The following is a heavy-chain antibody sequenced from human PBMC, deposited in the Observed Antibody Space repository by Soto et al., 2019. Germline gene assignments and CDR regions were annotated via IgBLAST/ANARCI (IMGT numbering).Heavy chain of an antibody. CDR3: ARTVGYYYGMDV. CDR2: INAGNGNT. Sequence: QVQLVQSGAEVKKPGASVKVSCKASGYTFTSYAMHWVRQAPGQRLEWMGWINAGNGNTKYSQKFQGRVTITRDTSASPAYMELRSLRSEDTAVYYCARTVGYYYGMDVWGQGTTVTVSS. CDR1: GYTFTSYA. J-gene: IGHJ6*02. D-gene: IGHD4-17*01. V-gene: IGHV1-3*01.